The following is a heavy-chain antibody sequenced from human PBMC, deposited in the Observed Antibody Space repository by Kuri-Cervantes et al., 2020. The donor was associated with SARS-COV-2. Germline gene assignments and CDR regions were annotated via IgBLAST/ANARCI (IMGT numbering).Heavy chain of an antibody. CDR1: GYTSTSYD. CDR2: MNPNSGNT. V-gene: IGHV1-8*01. D-gene: IGHD3-3*01. Sequence: ASVKVSCKASGYTSTSYDINWVRQATGQGLEWMGWMNPNSGNTGYAQKFQGRVTMTRNTSISTAYMELSSLRSEDTAVYYCARGGRGGSIFGVVIISPYYFDYWGQGTLVTVSS. J-gene: IGHJ4*02. CDR3: ARGGRGGSIFGVVIISPYYFDY.